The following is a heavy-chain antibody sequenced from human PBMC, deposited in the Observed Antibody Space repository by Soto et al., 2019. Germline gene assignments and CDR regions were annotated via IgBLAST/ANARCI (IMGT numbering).Heavy chain of an antibody. Sequence: SLRLSCAASGFTFDDYAMHWVRQAPGKGLEWVSGISWNSGSIGYADSVKGRFTISRDNAKNSLYLQMNSLRAEDTALYYCAKGRYYDSSGYSSDYWGQGTLVTVSS. CDR3: AKGRYYDSSGYSSDY. D-gene: IGHD3-22*01. J-gene: IGHJ4*02. V-gene: IGHV3-9*01. CDR2: ISWNSGSI. CDR1: GFTFDDYA.